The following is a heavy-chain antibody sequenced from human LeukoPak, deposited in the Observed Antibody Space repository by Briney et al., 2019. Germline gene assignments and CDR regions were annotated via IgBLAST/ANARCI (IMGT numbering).Heavy chain of an antibody. D-gene: IGHD2-2*01. V-gene: IGHV1-2*02. CDR2: INPNSGVT. CDR3: ARDDQLLGIKGLDY. J-gene: IGHJ4*02. CDR1: GYTFTAYY. Sequence: ASVKVPCKASGYTFTAYYMHWVRQAPGQGLEWMGWINPNSGVTKYAQKFQGRVTMTRDTSISTAYMGMSRLTSDDTAVYYCARDDQLLGIKGLDYWGQGTLVTVSS.